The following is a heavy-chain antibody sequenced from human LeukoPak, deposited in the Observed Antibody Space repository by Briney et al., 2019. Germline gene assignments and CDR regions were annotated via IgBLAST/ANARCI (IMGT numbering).Heavy chain of an antibody. J-gene: IGHJ4*02. V-gene: IGHV3-11*06. CDR2: ISSSSGFT. CDR1: GFTFSDYY. Sequence: PGGSLRLSCAASGFTFSDYYMGWIRQAPGKGLEWVSYISSSSGFTNYADSVKGRFTISRDNAKNSLYLQMNSPRAEDTAVYYCARTLTAAGHFDFWGQGTLATVSS. D-gene: IGHD6-13*01. CDR3: ARTLTAAGHFDF.